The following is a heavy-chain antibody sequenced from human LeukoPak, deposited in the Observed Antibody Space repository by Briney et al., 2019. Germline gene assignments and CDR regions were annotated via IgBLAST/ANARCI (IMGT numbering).Heavy chain of an antibody. CDR3: ARDAYDSGAYYSLFDY. Sequence: SETLSLTCTVSGGSISSNSWSWIRQPPGEGLEWNGYVYDSGSTDYNPSLKSRVTISLDMPKNQFSLRLSSVTAADTAIYYCARDAYDSGAYYSLFDYWGQGTLVTVSS. CDR1: GGSISSNS. CDR2: VYDSGST. D-gene: IGHD3-22*01. V-gene: IGHV4-59*01. J-gene: IGHJ4*02.